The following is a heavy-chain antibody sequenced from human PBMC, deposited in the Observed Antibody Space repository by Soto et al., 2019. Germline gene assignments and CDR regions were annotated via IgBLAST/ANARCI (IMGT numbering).Heavy chain of an antibody. CDR1: GFTFSSYG. Sequence: QVQLVEFGGGVDQPGTSLRLSCEASGFTFSSYGIHWVRQAPGKGLEWVAVIWHDGSYKYYADYVKGRFTISRDNSKNTLYLEMNSLRAEDTAIYYCARDVKAVAGLDLWGQGTLVSVS. D-gene: IGHD6-19*01. V-gene: IGHV3-33*01. CDR2: IWHDGSYK. CDR3: ARDVKAVAGLDL. J-gene: IGHJ5*02.